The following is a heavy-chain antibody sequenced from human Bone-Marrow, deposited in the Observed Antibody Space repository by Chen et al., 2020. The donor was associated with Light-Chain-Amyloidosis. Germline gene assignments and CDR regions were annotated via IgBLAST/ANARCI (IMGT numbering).Heavy chain of an antibody. Sequence: QVQLVQSGAEVKKPGSSVKVSCRASGGTFTSYAFIWVRQAPGQGLQWMGVIIPILDSSDYARKFQGRVTITADESSNTVYMNLNSLTSDDTAVYYCATDSPSTDGRNIPAFDNWGQGTLVIFSS. D-gene: IGHD1-1*01. CDR1: GGTFTSYA. CDR3: ATDSPSTDGRNIPAFDN. V-gene: IGHV1-69*01. J-gene: IGHJ4*02. CDR2: IIPILDSS.